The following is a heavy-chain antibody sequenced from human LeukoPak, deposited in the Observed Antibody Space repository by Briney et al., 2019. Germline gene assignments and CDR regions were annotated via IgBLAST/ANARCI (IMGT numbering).Heavy chain of an antibody. Sequence: EGSLRLSCAASGFTVSSNEMSWVRQAPGKGLEWVSSISGGSAYYADSRKGRFTISRDNSKNTLHLQMNSLRSEDTAVYYCAKGGPTGSNYFDFWGQGTLVTVSS. CDR2: ISGGSA. J-gene: IGHJ4*02. CDR1: GFTVSSNE. D-gene: IGHD1-26*01. V-gene: IGHV3-38-3*01. CDR3: AKGGPTGSNYFDF.